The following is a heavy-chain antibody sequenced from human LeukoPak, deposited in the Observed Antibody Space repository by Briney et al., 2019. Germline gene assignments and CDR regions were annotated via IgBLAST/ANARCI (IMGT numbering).Heavy chain of an antibody. CDR1: GFPFSSYA. CDR2: ISGSGAGT. D-gene: IGHD6-19*01. V-gene: IGHV3-23*01. CDR3: ARGSMVGWYSAY. Sequence: GGSLRLSCTASGFPFSSYAMIWVRQAPGKGLEWVSAISGSGAGTHYADSVRGRFTISRDNSNNTVYLLMNSLRAEDTATYYCARGSMVGWYSAYWGQGTLITVSS. J-gene: IGHJ4*02.